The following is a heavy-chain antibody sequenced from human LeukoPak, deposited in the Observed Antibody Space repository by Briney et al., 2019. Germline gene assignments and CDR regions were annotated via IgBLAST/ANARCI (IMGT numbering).Heavy chain of an antibody. CDR3: ARDILTDDAFDI. CDR1: GYTFTGYF. V-gene: IGHV1-2*02. Sequence: ASVKVSCKASGYTFTGYFMHWVRQAPGQGLEWMGWINPNSGGTNYAQKFQGRVTMTRDTSISTAYMELSRQTSDDTAVYYCARDILTDDAFDIWGQGTMVTVSS. J-gene: IGHJ3*02. CDR2: INPNSGGT. D-gene: IGHD7-27*01.